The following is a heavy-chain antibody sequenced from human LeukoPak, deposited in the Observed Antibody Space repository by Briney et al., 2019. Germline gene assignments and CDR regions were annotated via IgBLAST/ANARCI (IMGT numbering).Heavy chain of an antibody. V-gene: IGHV1-69*13. CDR1: GYTFTGYY. D-gene: IGHD3-22*01. CDR2: IIPIFGTA. Sequence: SVKVSCKASGYTFTGYYMHWVRQAPGQGLEWMGGIIPIFGTANYAQKFQGRVTITADESTSTAYMELSSLRSEDTAVYYCARAKDYDSSGYDYWGQGTLVTVSS. CDR3: ARAKDYDSSGYDY. J-gene: IGHJ4*02.